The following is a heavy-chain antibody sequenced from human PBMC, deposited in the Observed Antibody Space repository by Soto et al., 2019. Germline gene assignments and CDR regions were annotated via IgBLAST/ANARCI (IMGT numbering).Heavy chain of an antibody. CDR3: AKDRPNGAPSDDAFEI. V-gene: IGHV3-23*01. J-gene: IGHJ3*02. CDR2: SSYRGGAT. D-gene: IGHD4-17*01. Sequence: EVQLLESGGGLVQPGGSLRVSCAASGFIFSGYSMTWVRLAPGKGLEWVSTSSYRGGATYYADSVRGRFTISRDNSRNTVYLQMNSLRVEDTAIYYCAKDRPNGAPSDDAFEIWGQGTMVTVSS. CDR1: GFIFSGYS.